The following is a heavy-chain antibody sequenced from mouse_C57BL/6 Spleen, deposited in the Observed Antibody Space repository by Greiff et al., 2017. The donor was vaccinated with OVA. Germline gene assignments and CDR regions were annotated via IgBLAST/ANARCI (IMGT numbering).Heavy chain of an antibody. D-gene: IGHD2-5*01. CDR2: IHPNSGST. J-gene: IGHJ2*01. CDR3: AEEGRGSNFYYFDC. Sequence: QVQLQQPGAELVKPGASVKLSCKASGYTFTSYWMHWVKPRPGQGLEWIGMIHPNSGSTNYNEKFKSKATLSVDNSTSTAYMQLSSLTSEDSAVYYCAEEGRGSNFYYFDCWGQGTTLTGCS. CDR1: GYTFTSYW. V-gene: IGHV1-64*01.